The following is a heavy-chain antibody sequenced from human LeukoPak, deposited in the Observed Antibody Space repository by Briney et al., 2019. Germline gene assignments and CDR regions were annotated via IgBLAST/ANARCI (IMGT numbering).Heavy chain of an antibody. V-gene: IGHV3-7*01. CDR1: GFTFSSYW. D-gene: IGHD2-21*02. Sequence: PGGSLRLSCAASGFTFSSYWMSWVRQAPGKGLEWVANIKQDGSEKYYVDSVKGRFTISRDNAKNSLYLQMNSLRAEDMAVYYCARCSEGGDWDYWGQGTLVTVSS. CDR3: ARCSEGGDWDY. CDR2: IKQDGSEK. J-gene: IGHJ4*02.